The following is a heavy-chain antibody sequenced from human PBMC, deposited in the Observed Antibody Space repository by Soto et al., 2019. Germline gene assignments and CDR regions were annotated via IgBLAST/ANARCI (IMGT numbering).Heavy chain of an antibody. V-gene: IGHV1-8*01. CDR1: GYTFTSYD. CDR3: ARSRYTKYDYDY. D-gene: IGHD5-12*01. J-gene: IGHJ4*02. Sequence: QVQLVQSGAEVKKPGASVKVSCKASGYTFTSYDINWVRQATGQGLEWMGWMNLNNGNTGYAQKFQGRGTMTRNTSISTAYMELSSLRSEDTAVYYCARSRYTKYDYDYWGQGTLVTVSS. CDR2: MNLNNGNT.